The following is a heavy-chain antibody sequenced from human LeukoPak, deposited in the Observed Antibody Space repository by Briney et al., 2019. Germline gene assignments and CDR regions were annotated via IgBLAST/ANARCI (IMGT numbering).Heavy chain of an antibody. V-gene: IGHV3-69-1*01. J-gene: IGHJ6*03. CDR1: GYSISSGYY. Sequence: ETLSLTCAVSGYSISSGYYWGWIRQPPGKGLEWVSYISSSSTIYYADSVKGRFTISRDNAKNSLYPQMNSLRAEDTAVYYCARDHVYYYYYMDVWGKGTTVTVSS. CDR3: ARDHVYYYYYMDV. CDR2: ISSSSTI.